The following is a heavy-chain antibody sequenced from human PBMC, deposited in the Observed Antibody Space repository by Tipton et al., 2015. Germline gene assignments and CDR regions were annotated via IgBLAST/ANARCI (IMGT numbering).Heavy chain of an antibody. Sequence: QVQLVQSGAEVKKPGASVKVSCKSSGYTFLSYGISWVRQAPGQGLEWLGVINPSGGSTTYAQNLPGRVTLTRDTSTSTVYMELSSLRSEDTAVYYCARNRFWTGYNWFDFWGQGTLVTVSS. CDR3: ARNRFWTGYNWFDF. V-gene: IGHV1-46*01. CDR1: GYTFLSYG. D-gene: IGHD3/OR15-3a*01. J-gene: IGHJ5*01. CDR2: INPSGGST.